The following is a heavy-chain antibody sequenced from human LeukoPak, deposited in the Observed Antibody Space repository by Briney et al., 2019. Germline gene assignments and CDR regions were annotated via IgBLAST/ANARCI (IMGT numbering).Heavy chain of an antibody. V-gene: IGHV3-69-1*01. D-gene: IGHD3-22*01. CDR3: ARAYYYDSSGDDAFDI. CDR1: GFSVSSNY. CDR2: ISSSSYI. J-gene: IGHJ3*02. Sequence: GSLRLSCAASGFSVSSNYMSWVRQAPGKGLEWVSSISSSSYIYYADSVKGRFTISRDNAKNSLYLQMNSLRAEDTAVYYCARAYYYDSSGDDAFDIWGQGTMVTVSS.